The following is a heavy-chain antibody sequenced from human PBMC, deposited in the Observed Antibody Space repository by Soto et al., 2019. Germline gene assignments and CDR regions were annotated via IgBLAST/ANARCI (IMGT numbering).Heavy chain of an antibody. CDR2: MKEDANEK. CDR3: TRNVYYMDV. Sequence: SLRLSCAASGFTVSSNYMSWVRQAPGKGLEWVANMKEDANEKYYVDSVKGRFTISRDNAKNSLYLQMNSLRAEDTAVYYCTRNVYYMDVWGKGTTVTVSS. J-gene: IGHJ6*03. CDR1: GFTVSSNY. V-gene: IGHV3-7*01.